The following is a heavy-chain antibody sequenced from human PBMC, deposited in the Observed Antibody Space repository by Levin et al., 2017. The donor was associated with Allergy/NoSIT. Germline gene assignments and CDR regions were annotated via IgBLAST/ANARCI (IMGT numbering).Heavy chain of an antibody. V-gene: IGHV1-69*04. J-gene: IGHJ6*02. D-gene: IGHD2-2*01. Sequence: SVKVSCKASGGTFSSYAISWVRQAPGQGLEWMGRIIPILGIANYAQKFQGRVTITADKSTSTAYMELSSLRSEDTAVYYCARACSSTSCRPPRIYGMDVWGRGTTVTVSS. CDR1: GGTFSSYA. CDR3: ARACSSTSCRPPRIYGMDV. CDR2: IIPILGIA.